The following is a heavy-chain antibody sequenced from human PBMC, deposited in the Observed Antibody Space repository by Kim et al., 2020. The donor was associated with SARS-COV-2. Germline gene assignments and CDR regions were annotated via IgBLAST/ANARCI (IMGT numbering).Heavy chain of an antibody. Sequence: GGSLRLSCAASGFTFSSYAMSWVRQAPGKGLEWVSAISGSGGSTYYADSVKGRFTISRDNSKNTLYLQMNSLRAEDTAVYYCAKGPGSGYSPTAWNYWGQGTLVTVSS. V-gene: IGHV3-23*01. D-gene: IGHD3-22*01. CDR1: GFTFSSYA. CDR3: AKGPGSGYSPTAWNY. J-gene: IGHJ4*02. CDR2: ISGSGGST.